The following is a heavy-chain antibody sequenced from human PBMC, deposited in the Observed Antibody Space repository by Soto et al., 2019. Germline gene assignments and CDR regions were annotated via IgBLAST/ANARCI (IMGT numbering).Heavy chain of an antibody. Sequence: SETLSLTCTVSGGSISSYYWAWIRQPPGKGLEWIGSIYYSGSTYYNPSLKSRVTISVDTSKNHFSLKLSSVSAPDTAVYYCEQLKSGQYYYVMDVGGKGPTVTVSS. J-gene: IGHJ6*04. D-gene: IGHD1-1*01. CDR2: IYYSGST. V-gene: IGHV4-39*02. CDR3: EQLKSGQYYYVMDV. CDR1: GGSISSYY.